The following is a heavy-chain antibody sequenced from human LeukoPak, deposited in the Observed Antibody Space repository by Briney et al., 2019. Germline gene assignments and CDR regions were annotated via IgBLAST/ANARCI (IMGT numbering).Heavy chain of an antibody. Sequence: GGSLRLSCAASGFTFSDYYISWIRQAPGKGLEWVSYISSGSTIYYADSVKGRFTISRDNAKNSLYLQMNSLRAEDTAVYYCARYGANYYYYGMDVWGQGTTVTVSS. D-gene: IGHD3-10*01. V-gene: IGHV3-11*01. CDR3: ARYGANYYYYGMDV. J-gene: IGHJ6*02. CDR1: GFTFSDYY. CDR2: ISSGSTI.